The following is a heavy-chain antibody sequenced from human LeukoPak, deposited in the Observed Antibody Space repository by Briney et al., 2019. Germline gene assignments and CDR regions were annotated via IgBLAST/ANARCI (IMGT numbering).Heavy chain of an antibody. V-gene: IGHV4-59*08. CDR2: IYYSGST. CDR1: GGSISSYY. J-gene: IGHJ3*02. D-gene: IGHD6-13*01. Sequence: PSETLSLTCTVSGGSISSYYWSWIRQPPGKGLEWIGYIYYSGSTNYNPSLKSRVTISVDTSKNQFSLKLSSVTAADTAVYYCARRGSSPSTLDIWGQGTMVTVSS. CDR3: ARRGSSPSTLDI.